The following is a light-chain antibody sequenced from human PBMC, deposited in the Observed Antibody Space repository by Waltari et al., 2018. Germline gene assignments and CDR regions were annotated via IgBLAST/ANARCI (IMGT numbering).Light chain of an antibody. CDR1: RDIDTY. J-gene: IGKJ4*01. Sequence: DVQMTQSPSSLSASVGDRITITCQATRDIDTYLNWYQHKPGKAPKLLIYDADTLQRGGPSRFSGRGAGTHFSLTINNLQPDDFATYYCQQCSTLPFTFGGGT. CDR3: QQCSTLPFT. V-gene: IGKV1-33*01. CDR2: DAD.